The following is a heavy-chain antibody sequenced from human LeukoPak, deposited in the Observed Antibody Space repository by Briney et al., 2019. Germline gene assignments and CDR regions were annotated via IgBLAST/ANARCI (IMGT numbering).Heavy chain of an antibody. D-gene: IGHD3-3*01. V-gene: IGHV1-2*02. J-gene: IGHJ3*02. CDR3: ARRSGSDAFDI. CDR2: INPNSGGT. Sequence: ASVKVSCKASGYTFSGYYMHWLRQAPGQGLEWMGWINPNSGGTNYAQKFQGRVTMTRDTSISTAYMELSRLRSDDTAVYYCARRSGSDAFDIWGQGTMVTVSS. CDR1: GYTFSGYY.